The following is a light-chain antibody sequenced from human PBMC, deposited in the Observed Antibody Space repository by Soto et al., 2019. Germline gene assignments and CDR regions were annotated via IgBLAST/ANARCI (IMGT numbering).Light chain of an antibody. CDR2: DVS. CDR3: SSYTSSSTVV. J-gene: IGLJ2*01. V-gene: IGLV2-14*01. Sequence: QSDLTQPASVFGSPGQSITISCTGTSSDVGGYNYVSWYQQHPGKAPKLMIYDVSNRPSGVSNRFSGSKSGNTASLTISGLQAEDEADYYCSSYTSSSTVVFGGGTQLTVL. CDR1: SSDVGGYNY.